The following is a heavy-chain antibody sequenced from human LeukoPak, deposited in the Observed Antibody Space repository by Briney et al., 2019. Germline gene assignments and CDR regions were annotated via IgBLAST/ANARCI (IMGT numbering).Heavy chain of an antibody. J-gene: IGHJ4*02. CDR1: GGTFSSYA. Sequence: SVKVSCKASGGTFSSYAISRVRQAPGQGLEWMGRIIPILGTANYAQKFQGRVTITADKSTSTAYMELSSLRSEDTAVYSCASGPQHSCGGGCYSDYFDYWGQGTLVTVSS. D-gene: IGHD2-21*02. CDR2: IIPILGTA. V-gene: IGHV1-69*04. CDR3: ASGPQHSCGGGCYSDYFDY.